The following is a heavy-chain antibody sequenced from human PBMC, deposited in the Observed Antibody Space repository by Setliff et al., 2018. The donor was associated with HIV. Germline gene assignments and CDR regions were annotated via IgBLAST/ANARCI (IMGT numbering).Heavy chain of an antibody. CDR3: ARSRLHYYDSSGYYPSYFDY. D-gene: IGHD3-22*01. J-gene: IGHJ4*02. V-gene: IGHV4-61*02. Sequence: SETLSLTCTVSGGSISSGNYYWSWIRQPAGKGLEWIGRIYTSGSTNYNPSLKSRVTMSVDTSKNQFSLKLSSGTAADTAVYYCARSRLHYYDSSGYYPSYFDYWGQGTLVTVSS. CDR1: GGSISSGNYY. CDR2: IYTSGST.